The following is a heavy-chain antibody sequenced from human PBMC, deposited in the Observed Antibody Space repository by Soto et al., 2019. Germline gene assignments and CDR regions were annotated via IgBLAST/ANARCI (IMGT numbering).Heavy chain of an antibody. CDR2: ISYDGSNK. J-gene: IGHJ3*02. CDR1: GFTFSSYG. Sequence: GGSLRLSCAASGFTFSSYGMHWVRQAPGKGLEWVAVISYDGSNKYYADSVKGRFTISRDNSKNTLYLQMNSLRAEDTAVYYCAKLGSGYDHDAFDIWGQGTMVTVSS. V-gene: IGHV3-30*18. CDR3: AKLGSGYDHDAFDI. D-gene: IGHD5-12*01.